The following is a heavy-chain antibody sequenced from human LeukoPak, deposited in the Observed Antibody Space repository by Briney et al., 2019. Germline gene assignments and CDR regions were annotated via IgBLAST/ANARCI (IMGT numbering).Heavy chain of an antibody. CDR1: GGTFSTYA. CDR2: IIPIFGTA. Sequence: SVKVSCKASGGTFSTYAISWVRQAPGQGLEWMGGIIPIFGTANYAQKFQGRVTMTRDMSTSTVYMELSSLRSEDTAVYYCAREEDCSGGSCYDFVYWGQGTLVTVSS. D-gene: IGHD2-15*01. J-gene: IGHJ4*02. CDR3: AREEDCSGGSCYDFVY. V-gene: IGHV1-69*05.